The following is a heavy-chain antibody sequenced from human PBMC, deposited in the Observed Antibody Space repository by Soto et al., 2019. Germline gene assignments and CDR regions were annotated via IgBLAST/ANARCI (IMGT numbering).Heavy chain of an antibody. Sequence: GGSLRLSCAASGFTFRNNVMNWVRQAPGRGLERVSAITDNGGSTYYADSVKGRCTISRDNSKNTLYLQMNSLRAEDTALYYCAKDRPRRTSGYFFDYWGQGTPVTVSS. CDR2: ITDNGGST. CDR3: AKDRPRRTSGYFFDY. D-gene: IGHD1-1*01. V-gene: IGHV3-23*01. CDR1: GFTFRNNV. J-gene: IGHJ4*02.